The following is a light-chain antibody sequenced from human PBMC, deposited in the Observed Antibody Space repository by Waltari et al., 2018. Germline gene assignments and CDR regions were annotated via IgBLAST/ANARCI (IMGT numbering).Light chain of an antibody. V-gene: IGKV4-1*01. CDR3: QQYYESPLT. CDR1: QSILDTYKNKKN. Sequence: DIVMTQSPGSLAVSLGERATINCRSSQSILDTYKNKKNLAWYQQKPGQPLKLLIYWASTRESGVPDRFSGGGSGTEFTLTIRSVQAEDAAVYYCQQYYESPLTFGQGTKVEI. CDR2: WAS. J-gene: IGKJ1*01.